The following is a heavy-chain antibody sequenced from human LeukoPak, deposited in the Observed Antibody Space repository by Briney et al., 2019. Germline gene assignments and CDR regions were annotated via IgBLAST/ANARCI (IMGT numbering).Heavy chain of an antibody. CDR2: IIPISGTT. D-gene: IGHD2-21*01. CDR1: GGTFTSYA. Sequence: SVKVSCKTSGGTFTSYAITWVRQAPGQGLEWMGKIIPISGTTNYAQKFQGRVTFTADESTSTAYIELSSLRSEDTALYYCARKLRLGENWFDPWGQGTLVTVSS. CDR3: ARKLRLGENWFDP. V-gene: IGHV1-69*13. J-gene: IGHJ5*02.